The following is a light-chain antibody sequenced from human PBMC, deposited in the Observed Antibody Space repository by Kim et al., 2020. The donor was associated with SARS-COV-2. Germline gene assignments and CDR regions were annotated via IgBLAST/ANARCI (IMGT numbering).Light chain of an antibody. J-gene: IGKJ5*01. CDR1: PGINSA. CDR3: QQFNYYPPT. Sequence: ASVGDTVTISCRASPGINSALAWYQQKPGKAPKLLVYDASSLEIGVPSRFSGSGSGTDFTLTINSLQPEDFATYYCQQFNYYPPTFGQGTRLEIK. CDR2: DAS. V-gene: IGKV1D-13*01.